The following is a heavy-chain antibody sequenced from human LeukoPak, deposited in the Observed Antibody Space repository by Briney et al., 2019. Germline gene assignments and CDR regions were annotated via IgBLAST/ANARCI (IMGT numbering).Heavy chain of an antibody. V-gene: IGHV1-8*01. CDR3: ARGARYYDFWSGYHTNWFDP. CDR1: GYTFTSYD. J-gene: IGHJ5*02. D-gene: IGHD3-3*01. CDR2: MNPNSGNT. Sequence: GASVKVSCKASGYTFTSYDINWVRQATGQGLEWMGWMNPNSGNTGYAQKFQGRVTMTRNTSISTAYMELSSLRSEDTAVYYCARGARYYDFWSGYHTNWFDPWGQGTLVTVSS.